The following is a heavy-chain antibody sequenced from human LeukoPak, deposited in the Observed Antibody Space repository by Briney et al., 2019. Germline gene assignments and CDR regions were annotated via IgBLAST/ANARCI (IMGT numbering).Heavy chain of an antibody. Sequence: GGSLRLSCAASGFTFSSYEMNWVRQAPGKGLEWVSYISSSGSTIYYADSVKGRFTISRDNAKNSLYLQMNSLRAEDTAVYYCAKGNGVSGYSDDWFDPWDQGTLVTVSP. V-gene: IGHV3-48*03. CDR1: GFTFSSYE. D-gene: IGHD6-25*01. J-gene: IGHJ5*02. CDR2: ISSSGSTI. CDR3: AKGNGVSGYSDDWFDP.